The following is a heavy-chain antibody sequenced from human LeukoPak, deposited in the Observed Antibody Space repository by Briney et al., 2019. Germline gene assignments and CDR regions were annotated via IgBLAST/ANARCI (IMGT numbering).Heavy chain of an antibody. D-gene: IGHD3-10*01. CDR3: ARELPEFEVRGVIGGSFDY. Sequence: PGRSLRLSCAASGFTFSSYAMHWVRQAPGKGLEWVAVISYDGSNKYYADSVKGRFTISRDNSKNTLYLQMNSLRAEDTAVYYCARELPEFEVRGVIGGSFDYWGQGTLVTVSS. CDR2: ISYDGSNK. V-gene: IGHV3-30-3*01. CDR1: GFTFSSYA. J-gene: IGHJ4*02.